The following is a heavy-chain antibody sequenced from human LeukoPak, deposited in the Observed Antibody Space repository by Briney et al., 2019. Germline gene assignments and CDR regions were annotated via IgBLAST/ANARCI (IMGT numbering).Heavy chain of an antibody. V-gene: IGHV1-69*04. Sequence: SVKVSCKASGGTFSSYAISWVRQAPGQGLEWMGRIIPILGIANYAQKFQGRVTITADKSTSTAYMELSSLRSEDTAVYYCAREGPVNPNSLYSGSYYLDYWGQGTLVTVSS. J-gene: IGHJ4*02. CDR2: IIPILGIA. D-gene: IGHD1-26*01. CDR3: AREGPVNPNSLYSGSYYLDY. CDR1: GGTFSSYA.